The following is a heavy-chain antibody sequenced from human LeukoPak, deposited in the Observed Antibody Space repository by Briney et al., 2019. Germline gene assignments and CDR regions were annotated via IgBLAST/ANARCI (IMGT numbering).Heavy chain of an antibody. CDR2: ISNSRSYI. Sequence: GGSLRLSCAASGFTLSSYSMNWVRQAPGKGLEWVSSISNSRSYIYYADSVTGRFTISRDNAKNSLYLQMNSLRAEDTAVYYCARDESAYYDILTGYSNWFDPWGQGTLVTVSS. CDR3: ARDESAYYDILTGYSNWFDP. J-gene: IGHJ5*02. V-gene: IGHV3-21*01. D-gene: IGHD3-9*01. CDR1: GFTLSSYS.